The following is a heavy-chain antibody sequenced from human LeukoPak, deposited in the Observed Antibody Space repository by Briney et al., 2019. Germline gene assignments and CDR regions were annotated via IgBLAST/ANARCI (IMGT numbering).Heavy chain of an antibody. CDR3: ARRAGAYSHPYDY. CDR1: GFTVTSNS. D-gene: IGHD4/OR15-4a*01. V-gene: IGHV3-53*01. J-gene: IGHJ4*02. CDR2: IYSGST. Sequence: GGSLRLSCTVSGFTVTSNSMSWVRQAPGKGLEWVSFIYSGSTHYSDSVKGRFTISRDNSKNTLYLQMDSLRAEDTAVYYCARRAGAYSHPYDYWGQGTLVTVSS.